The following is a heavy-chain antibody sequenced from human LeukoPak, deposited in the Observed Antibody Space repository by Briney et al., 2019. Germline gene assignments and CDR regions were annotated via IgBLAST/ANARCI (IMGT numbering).Heavy chain of an antibody. CDR2: LGRSGEYK. CDR1: GFRFTDYF. V-gene: IGHV3-23*01. Sequence: GGSLRLSCAASGFRFTDYFMSWVRQAPGKGLEWVAGLGRSGEYKYYADSVKGRFTISRDNSKDTVSLQMNSLRAEDSAIYFCVKDRPCETCMPMDAWGQGTTVTVSS. CDR3: VKDRPCETCMPMDA. J-gene: IGHJ6*02. D-gene: IGHD2-2*01.